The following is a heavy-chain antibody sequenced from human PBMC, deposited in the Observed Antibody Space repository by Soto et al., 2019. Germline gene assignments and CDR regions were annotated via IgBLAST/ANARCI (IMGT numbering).Heavy chain of an antibody. CDR2: ISGSGGSGAPT. Sequence: GGSLRLSCVASGFTFGTYAMTWVRQAPGQGLEWVSSISGSGGSGAPTKYADSVKGRFTIARDNSKNTLYLQMNSPRAEDTAVYYCAKEPLGKFIAGRPIFLSEFDSWGQGTLVTVSS. CDR3: AKEPLGKFIAGRPIFLSEFDS. J-gene: IGHJ4*02. V-gene: IGHV3-23*01. CDR1: GFTFGTYA. D-gene: IGHD6-6*01.